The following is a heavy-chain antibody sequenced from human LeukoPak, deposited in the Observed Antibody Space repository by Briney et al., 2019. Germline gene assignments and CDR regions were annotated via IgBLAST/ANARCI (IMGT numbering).Heavy chain of an antibody. CDR2: INHSGST. CDR3: ARGPPAYVSSSSRKVTRKYYFDY. CDR1: GGSFSGYY. J-gene: IGHJ4*02. V-gene: IGHV4-34*01. Sequence: SETLSLTCAVYGGSFSGYYWSWIRQPPGEGLEWIGEINHSGSTNYNPSLKSRVTISVDTSKNQFSLKLSSVTAADTAVYYCARGPPAYVSSSSRKVTRKYYFDYWGQGTLVTVSS. D-gene: IGHD6-6*01.